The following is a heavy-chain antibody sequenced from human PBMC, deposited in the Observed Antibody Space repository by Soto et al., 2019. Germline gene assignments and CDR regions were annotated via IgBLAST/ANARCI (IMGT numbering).Heavy chain of an antibody. CDR2: ISAYNGNT. Sequence: ASVKVSCRASGYTFTSYGISWVRQAPGQGLEWMGWISAYNGNTNYAQKLQGRVTMTTDTSTSTAYMELRSLRSDDTAVYYCARFSGYSGYDSYYMDVWGKGTTVTVSS. CDR1: GYTFTSYG. CDR3: ARFSGYSGYDSYYMDV. V-gene: IGHV1-18*01. D-gene: IGHD5-12*01. J-gene: IGHJ6*03.